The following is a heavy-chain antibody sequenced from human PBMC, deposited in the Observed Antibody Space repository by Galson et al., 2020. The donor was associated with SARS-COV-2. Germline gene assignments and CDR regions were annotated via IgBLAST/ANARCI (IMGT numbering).Heavy chain of an antibody. J-gene: IGHJ3*01. D-gene: IGHD2-21*01. V-gene: IGHV3-23*01. CDR2: MSSSGAQI. CDR1: GFTLSSSA. Sequence: GESLKISCVGSGFTLSSSAMSWVRQAPGKGLEWVSDMSSSGAQIYYADSMMGRFTISRDNFENTLYLQMNSLRAEDTAVYYCARVYGSPEQIGLNAFDLWGQGTMVTVSS. CDR3: ARVYGSPEQIGLNAFDL.